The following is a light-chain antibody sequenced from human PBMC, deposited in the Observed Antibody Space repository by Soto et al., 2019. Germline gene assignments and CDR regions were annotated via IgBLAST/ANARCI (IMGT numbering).Light chain of an antibody. CDR1: QSVNNY. J-gene: IGKJ5*01. V-gene: IGKV3-15*01. CDR3: QRYHRWNLFT. CDR2: DAS. Sequence: ETVMTQSPATLSVSPGERVTLSCRASQSVNNYLAWYQQKPGQAPRLLVYDASTRATGVPARFSGSGSGTGFNLTISSLRFEAFDLSFYQRYHRWNLFTFGQGTRVEIK.